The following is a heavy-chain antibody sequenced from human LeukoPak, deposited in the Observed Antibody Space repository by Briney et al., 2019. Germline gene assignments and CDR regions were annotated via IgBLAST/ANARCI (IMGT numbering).Heavy chain of an antibody. V-gene: IGHV4-34*01. Sequence: SETLSLTCAVYGGSFSGYYWSWIRQPPGEGLEWIGEINHSGSTNYNPSLKSRVTISVDTSKNQFSLKLSSVTAADTAVYYCARGRRRSSSSPRLDPWGQGTLVTVSS. CDR3: ARGRRRSSSSPRLDP. CDR1: GGSFSGYY. J-gene: IGHJ5*02. D-gene: IGHD6-6*01. CDR2: INHSGST.